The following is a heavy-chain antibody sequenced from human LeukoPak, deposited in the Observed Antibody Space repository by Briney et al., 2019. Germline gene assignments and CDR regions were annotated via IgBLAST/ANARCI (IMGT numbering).Heavy chain of an antibody. CDR1: GGTFSSYA. CDR2: IIPIFGTA. CDR3: ARGAPGGDILTGWFDP. Sequence: SVKVSCKASGGTFSSYAISWVRQAPGQGLEWMGGIIPIFGTANYAQKFQGRVTITADESTSTAYMELSSLISEDTAVYYCARGAPGGDILTGWFDPWGQGTLVTVSS. V-gene: IGHV1-69*13. D-gene: IGHD3-9*01. J-gene: IGHJ5*02.